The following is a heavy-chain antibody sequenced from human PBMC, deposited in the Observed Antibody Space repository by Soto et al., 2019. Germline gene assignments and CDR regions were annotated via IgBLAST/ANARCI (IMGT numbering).Heavy chain of an antibody. CDR3: AKDRFFILLVPAASFDY. D-gene: IGHD2-2*01. J-gene: IGHJ4*02. CDR2: ISGTGDRT. V-gene: IGHV3-23*01. Sequence: GGSLRLSCAASGITFSSYAMSWVRQAPGKGLEWVSSISGTGDRTYYTDSVKGRFTISRDNSKNTLYVQMNSLRAEDTAVYYCAKDRFFILLVPAASFDYWGQGTLVTVSS. CDR1: GITFSSYA.